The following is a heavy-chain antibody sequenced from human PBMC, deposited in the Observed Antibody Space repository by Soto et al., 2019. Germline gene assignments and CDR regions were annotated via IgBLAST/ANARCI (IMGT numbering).Heavy chain of an antibody. J-gene: IGHJ4*02. Sequence: KPSETLSLTCAVSGYSISSGYYWGWIRQPPGKGLEWIGSIYNSGSTYSNPSLKSRVTISVDTSQNQFSLKLTSVTAADTAVYYCARAPPRYYDFWSGHYIYFDYWGQGTLVTVSS. CDR2: IYNSGST. CDR1: GYSISSGYY. V-gene: IGHV4-38-2*01. CDR3: ARAPPRYYDFWSGHYIYFDY. D-gene: IGHD3-3*01.